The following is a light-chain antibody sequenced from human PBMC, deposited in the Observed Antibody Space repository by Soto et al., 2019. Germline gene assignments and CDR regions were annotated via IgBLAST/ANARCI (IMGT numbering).Light chain of an antibody. CDR1: SSNIGAGYD. J-gene: IGLJ2*01. CDR3: PSCDSSLV. CDR2: GNT. V-gene: IGLV1-40*01. Sequence: QSVLTQPPSVSGAPGQRVSLSCTGSSSNIGAGYDVHWYQQLPGAAPKLLIYGNTNRPSGVPDLFSGSRSGTSASLAITWLQAEDEADYYCPSCDSSLVFGGGTKLTVL.